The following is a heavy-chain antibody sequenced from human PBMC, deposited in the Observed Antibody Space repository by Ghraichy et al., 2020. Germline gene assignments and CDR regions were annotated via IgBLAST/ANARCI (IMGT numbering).Heavy chain of an antibody. Sequence: SETLSLICTVSGGSISSGGYYWSWIRQHPGKGLEWFGYIYYSGSTYYNPSLKSRVTISVDTSKNQFSLKLSSLTAADTAGYYWSRGSRYCSSTSCYRAYYFDYWGQGTLVTISS. V-gene: IGHV4-31*03. J-gene: IGHJ4*02. D-gene: IGHD2-2*02. CDR1: GGSISSGGYY. CDR2: IYYSGST. CDR3: SRGSRYCSSTSCYRAYYFDY.